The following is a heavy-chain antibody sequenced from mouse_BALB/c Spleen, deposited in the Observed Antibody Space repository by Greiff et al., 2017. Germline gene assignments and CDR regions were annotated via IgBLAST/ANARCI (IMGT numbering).Heavy chain of an antibody. D-gene: IGHD4-1*01. CDR3: TRGVGRNYLDY. J-gene: IGHJ2*01. Sequence: SGTVLARPGASVKMSCKASGYSFTSYWMHWVKQRPGQGLEWIGAIYPGNSDTSYNQKFKGKAKLTAVTSASTAYMELSSLTNEDSAVYYCTRGVGRNYLDYWGQGTTLTVSS. CDR2: IYPGNSDT. CDR1: GYSFTSYW. V-gene: IGHV1-5*01.